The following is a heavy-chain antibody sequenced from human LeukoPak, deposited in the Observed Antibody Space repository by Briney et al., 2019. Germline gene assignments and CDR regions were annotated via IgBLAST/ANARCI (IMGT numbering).Heavy chain of an antibody. CDR1: GGSITRYY. D-gene: IGHD6-19*01. J-gene: IGHJ4*02. CDR2: IYNIGST. Sequence: PSETLSLTCTVSGGSITRYYWSWIRQPPGKGLEWIGYIYNIGSTNYNPSLKTRVTMSVDTSKNQFSLQLRSATAADTAIYYCARVSVEGRGSPRYCFDYWGQGTVVTVSS. V-gene: IGHV4-59*12. CDR3: ARVSVEGRGSPRYCFDY.